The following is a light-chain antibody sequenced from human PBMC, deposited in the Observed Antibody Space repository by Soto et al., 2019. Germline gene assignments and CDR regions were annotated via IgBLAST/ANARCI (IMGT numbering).Light chain of an antibody. CDR1: QDINRW. V-gene: IGKV1-5*01. J-gene: IGKJ1*01. Sequence: DLQIPQPPSTLSVSLVARANITCTASQDINRWLAWYQQKAGKVHKILIYNADTLESGVPSRLSGSGYGTEFILTISSLKPDDFATYYCQQFSLYWAFGKGTKVDIK. CDR3: QQFSLYWA. CDR2: NAD.